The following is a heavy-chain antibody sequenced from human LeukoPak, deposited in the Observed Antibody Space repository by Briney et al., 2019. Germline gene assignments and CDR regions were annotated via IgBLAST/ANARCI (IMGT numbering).Heavy chain of an antibody. CDR2: IDPSDSYT. Sequence: GASLKISCKGSGYSFTSYWISWVRQMPGKGLEWMGRIDPSDSYTNYSPSFQGHVTISADKSISTAYLQWSSLKASDTAMYYCARLRYCSGGSCYGPPYNWFDPWGQGTLVTVSS. CDR1: GYSFTSYW. D-gene: IGHD2-15*01. J-gene: IGHJ5*02. CDR3: ARLRYCSGGSCYGPPYNWFDP. V-gene: IGHV5-10-1*01.